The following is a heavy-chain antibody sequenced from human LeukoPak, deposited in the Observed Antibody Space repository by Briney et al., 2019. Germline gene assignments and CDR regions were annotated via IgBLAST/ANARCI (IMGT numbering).Heavy chain of an antibody. V-gene: IGHV4-34*01. CDR2: IYQSGNT. Sequence: SETLSLTCAVYGGSFSGYYWSWIRQPPGKGLECIGEIYQSGNTNYNPPLKSRVTISVDTSKNQFSLKLSSVTAADTAVYYCARGGAGVVVPGAPLSPSIMDVWGQGTTVTVSS. CDR1: GGSFSGYY. D-gene: IGHD2-2*01. CDR3: ARGGAGVVVPGAPLSPSIMDV. J-gene: IGHJ6*02.